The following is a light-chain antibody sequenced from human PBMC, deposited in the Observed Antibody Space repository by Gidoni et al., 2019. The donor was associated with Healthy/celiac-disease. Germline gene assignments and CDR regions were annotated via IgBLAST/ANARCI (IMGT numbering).Light chain of an antibody. J-gene: IGKJ1*01. CDR1: QGISNY. CDR3: QKYNSALSWT. V-gene: IGKV1-27*01. CDR2: AAS. Sequence: DIQISQTPSSLSASLGDRVTITCRASQGISNYLAWYQQKPGKVPKLLIYAASTLQSGVPSRFSGSGSGTDFTLTISSLQPEDVATYYCQKYNSALSWTFGQGTKVEIK.